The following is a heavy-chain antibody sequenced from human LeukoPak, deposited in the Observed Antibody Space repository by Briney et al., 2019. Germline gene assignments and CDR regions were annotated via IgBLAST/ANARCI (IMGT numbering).Heavy chain of an antibody. CDR1: GGSISSSNW. D-gene: IGHD6-19*01. Sequence: SETLSLTCAVSGGSISSSNWWSWVRQPPGKGLEWIGEIYHSGSTNYNPSLKSRVTISVDKSKNQFSLKLSSVTAADTAVYYCARVEVAVGGAFDIWGQGTMVTVSS. V-gene: IGHV4-4*02. J-gene: IGHJ3*02. CDR2: IYHSGST. CDR3: ARVEVAVGGAFDI.